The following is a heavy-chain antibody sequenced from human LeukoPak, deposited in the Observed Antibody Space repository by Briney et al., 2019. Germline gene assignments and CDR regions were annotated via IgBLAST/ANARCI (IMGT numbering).Heavy chain of an antibody. J-gene: IGHJ3*02. CDR2: IKQDGSEK. D-gene: IGHD4-11*01. V-gene: IGHV3-7*01. Sequence: GGSLRLSCAASGFTFSSYWMSWVRQAPGKGLEWVANIKQDGSEKYYVDSVKGRFTISRDNAKNSLYLQMNSLRDEDTAVYYCARDAAYSAFNMWGQGTMVTVSS. CDR1: GFTFSSYW. CDR3: ARDAAYSAFNM.